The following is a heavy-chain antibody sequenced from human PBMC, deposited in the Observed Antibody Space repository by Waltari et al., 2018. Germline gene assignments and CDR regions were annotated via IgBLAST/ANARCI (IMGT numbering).Heavy chain of an antibody. CDR1: GGSISSYY. Sequence: QVQLQESGPGLVKPSETLSLTCTVSGGSISSYYWSWIRQPQGKGLEWIGYIYYSGSTNYNPSLKSRVTISVDTSKNQFSLKLSSVTAADTAVYYCARSPRVVGANTGAFDIWGQGTMVTVSS. CDR3: ARSPRVVGANTGAFDI. CDR2: IYYSGST. D-gene: IGHD1-26*01. V-gene: IGHV4-59*01. J-gene: IGHJ3*02.